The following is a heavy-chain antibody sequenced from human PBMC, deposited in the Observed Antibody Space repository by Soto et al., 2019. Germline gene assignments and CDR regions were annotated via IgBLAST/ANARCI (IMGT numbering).Heavy chain of an antibody. Sequence: SETLSLTCSVSGDSIKYYYWNWIRQPPGKGLEWIGYIYYSGATNYNPSLKSRVTISKNQFSLQLSSVTAADTAVYYCVRGETKAQFDYWGQGILVTVS. CDR2: IYYSGAT. CDR1: GDSIKYYY. J-gene: IGHJ4*02. D-gene: IGHD3-16*01. V-gene: IGHV4-59*03. CDR3: VRGETKAQFDY.